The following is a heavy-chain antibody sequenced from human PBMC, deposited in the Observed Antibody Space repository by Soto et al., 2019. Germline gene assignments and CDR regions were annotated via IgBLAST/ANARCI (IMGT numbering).Heavy chain of an antibody. J-gene: IGHJ6*02. CDR3: ARDHPRITSGPAHNYYYYYGMDV. D-gene: IGHD3-3*01. CDR1: GYTFTSYG. V-gene: IGHV1-18*01. CDR2: ISAYNGNT. Sequence: ASVKVSCKASGYTFTSYGIIWVRQAPGQGLEWMGWISAYNGNTNYAQKLQGRVTMTTDTSTSTAYMELRSLRSDDTAVYYCARDHPRITSGPAHNYYYYYGMDVWGQGTTVTVSS.